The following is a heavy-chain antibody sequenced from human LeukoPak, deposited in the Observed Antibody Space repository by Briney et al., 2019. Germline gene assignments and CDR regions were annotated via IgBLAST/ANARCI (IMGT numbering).Heavy chain of an antibody. Sequence: ASVNVSCKASVYTFTGYYMHWVRQAPGQGLEWMGWINPNSGGTNYAQKFQGRVTMTRDTSISTAYMELSRLRSDDTAVYYCARDYGGVVVPAAMGDHDAFDIWGQGTMVTVSS. CDR3: ARDYGGVVVPAAMGDHDAFDI. CDR1: VYTFTGYY. D-gene: IGHD2-2*01. CDR2: INPNSGGT. J-gene: IGHJ3*02. V-gene: IGHV1-2*02.